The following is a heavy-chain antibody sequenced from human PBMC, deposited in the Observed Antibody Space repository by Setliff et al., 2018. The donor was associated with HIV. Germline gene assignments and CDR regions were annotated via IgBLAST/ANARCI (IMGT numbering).Heavy chain of an antibody. V-gene: IGHV4-38-2*01. J-gene: IGHJ6*02. CDR3: ARFMRGIIIRDYYYGMGV. Sequence: PSETLSLTCAVSGYSISNGYYWGWIRQPPGKGREWIGNIYHSGNAYFHPSLKSRVTISVDTSKNQFSLNLTSVTAADTAVYYCARFMRGIIIRDYYYGMGVWGQGTTVTVSS. CDR2: IYHSGNA. D-gene: IGHD3-10*01. CDR1: GYSISNGYY.